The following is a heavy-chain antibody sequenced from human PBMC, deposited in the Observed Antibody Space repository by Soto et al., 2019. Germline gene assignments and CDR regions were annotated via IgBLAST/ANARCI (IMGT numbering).Heavy chain of an antibody. Sequence: PGGSLRLSCAASGFTFSSYAMHWVRQAPGKGLEWVAVISYDGSNKYYADSVKGRFTISRDNSKNTLYLQMNSLRAEDTAVYYCARSPSPIVLVPAAMPSYWGQGTLVTVSS. CDR1: GFTFSSYA. CDR2: ISYDGSNK. J-gene: IGHJ4*02. D-gene: IGHD2-2*01. CDR3: ARSPSPIVLVPAAMPSY. V-gene: IGHV3-30-3*01.